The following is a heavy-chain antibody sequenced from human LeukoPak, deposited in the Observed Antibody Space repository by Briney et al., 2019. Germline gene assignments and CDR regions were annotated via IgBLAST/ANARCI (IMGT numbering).Heavy chain of an antibody. CDR2: ITTTVGDT. V-gene: IGHV3-23*01. D-gene: IGHD3-10*01. J-gene: IGHJ4*02. CDR1: GFTFTDYA. Sequence: GGSLRLSCVASGFTFTDYAMTWVRQPPGRRLEWVSTITTTVGDTHYADSVKGRFTVSRDDSKGTLFLQMNSQGAEDTGVYYCAKRPYGSGGGHFDHWGQGTLAIVSS. CDR3: AKRPYGSGGGHFDH.